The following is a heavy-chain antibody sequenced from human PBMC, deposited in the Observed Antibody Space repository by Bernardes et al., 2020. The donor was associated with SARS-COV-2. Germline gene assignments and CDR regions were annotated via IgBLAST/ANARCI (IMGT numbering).Heavy chain of an antibody. CDR1: GFTFSSYA. CDR2: ISGSGGST. D-gene: IGHD1-1*01. CDR3: ARSWNGDYSFGMDV. V-gene: IGHV3-23*01. Sequence: VSLRLSCAASGFTFSSYAMNWVRQAPGKGLEWVSAISGSGGSTYYADSVRGRFTISRDNSKNSLYLQMNSLRDEDRAVYYCARSWNGDYSFGMDVWGPGTTVTVSS. J-gene: IGHJ6*02.